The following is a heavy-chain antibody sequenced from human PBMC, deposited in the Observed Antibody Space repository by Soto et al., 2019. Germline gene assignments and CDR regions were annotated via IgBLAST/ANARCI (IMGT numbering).Heavy chain of an antibody. CDR1: GFTFSDYA. V-gene: IGHV3-23*01. Sequence: EVQLLESGGGLAWPGGSLRLSCVASGFTFSDYAMTWVRQAPGKGLEWVATISATGGNIEYTDSLKGRFTISRDNSKNTLYLQLNGLTSDDTAVHYCAKVAGGLGYFDLWGRGTLVTVSS. D-gene: IGHD3-16*01. J-gene: IGHJ2*01. CDR2: ISATGGNI. CDR3: AKVAGGLGYFDL.